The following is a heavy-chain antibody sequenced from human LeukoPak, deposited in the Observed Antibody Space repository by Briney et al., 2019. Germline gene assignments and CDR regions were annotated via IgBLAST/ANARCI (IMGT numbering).Heavy chain of an antibody. J-gene: IGHJ4*02. CDR2: IYYSGST. CDR1: GGSISSYY. CDR3: ARVNGGSYGIDY. D-gene: IGHD1-26*01. Sequence: SETLSLTCTVSGGSISSYYWRSIRQPPGKGLEWIGYIYYSGSTNYNPSLKSRVTISVDTSKNQFSLKLSSVTAADTAVYYCARVNGGSYGIDYWGQGTLVTVSS. V-gene: IGHV4-59*01.